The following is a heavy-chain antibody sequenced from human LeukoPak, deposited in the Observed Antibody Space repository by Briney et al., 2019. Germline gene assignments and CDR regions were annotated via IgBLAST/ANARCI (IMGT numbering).Heavy chain of an antibody. J-gene: IGHJ4*02. V-gene: IGHV1-2*02. CDR1: GYTFTGYY. CDR2: INPNSGGT. D-gene: IGHD1-26*01. CDR3: ARCPPGGATNVWE. Sequence: ASVKVSCKASGYTFTGYYMHWVRQAPGQGLEWMGWINPNSGGTNYAQKFQGRVTMTRDTSISTAYMELNRLRSDDTAVYYCARCPPGGATNVWEWGQGTLVTVSS.